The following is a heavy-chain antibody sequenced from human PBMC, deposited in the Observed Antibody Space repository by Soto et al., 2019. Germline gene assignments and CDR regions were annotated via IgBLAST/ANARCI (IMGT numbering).Heavy chain of an antibody. CDR3: ARTCPLVACYKTDLYKYGLDA. D-gene: IGHD3-10*01. CDR1: GYTFTTYG. V-gene: IGHV1-18*04. J-gene: IGHJ6*02. Sequence: QILLEQSESEVKKPGASVRVSCKASGYTFTTYGFSWVRQASGQGLEWMGWVSAYNGETRLAERFQGRVTMTTDTAMATGYLAVRSLRTHDTAVYSCARTCPLVACYKTDLYKYGLDARGPGPTMCVSS. CDR2: VSAYNGET.